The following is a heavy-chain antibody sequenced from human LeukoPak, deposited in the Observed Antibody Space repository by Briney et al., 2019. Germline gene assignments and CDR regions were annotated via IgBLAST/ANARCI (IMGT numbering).Heavy chain of an antibody. J-gene: IGHJ4*02. CDR1: GYTFTSYG. Sequence: ASVKVSCKASGYTFTSYGISWVRQAPGQGLEWMGWISAYNGNTNYAQKLQGRVTMTRDTSISTAYMELSRLRSDDTAVYYCASLFGRGSAGYPTPYWGQGTLVTVSS. CDR3: ASLFGRGSAGYPTPY. V-gene: IGHV1-18*01. CDR2: ISAYNGNT. D-gene: IGHD2-15*01.